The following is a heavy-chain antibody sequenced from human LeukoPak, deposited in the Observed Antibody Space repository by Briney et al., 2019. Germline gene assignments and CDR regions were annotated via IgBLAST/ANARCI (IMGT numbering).Heavy chain of an antibody. CDR3: ARRISGRVGPYFAY. J-gene: IGHJ4*02. CDR1: GYTFTSYG. CDR2: ISAYNGNT. D-gene: IGHD6-19*01. Sequence: ASVKVSCKASGYTFTSYGISWVRQAPGQGLEWMGWISAYNGNTNYAQKLQGRVTMTTDTSTSTAYMELRSLRSDDTAVYYCARRISGRVGPYFAYWGQGTLVTVSS. V-gene: IGHV1-18*01.